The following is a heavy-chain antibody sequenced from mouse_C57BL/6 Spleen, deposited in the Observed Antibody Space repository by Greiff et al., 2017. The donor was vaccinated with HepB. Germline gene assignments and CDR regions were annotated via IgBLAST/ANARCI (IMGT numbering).Heavy chain of an antibody. D-gene: IGHD4-1*01. J-gene: IGHJ2*01. V-gene: IGHV5-4*01. Sequence: VQLKESGGGLVKPGGSLKLSCAASGFTFSSYAMSWVRQTPEKRLEWVATISDGGSYTYYPDNVKGRFTISRDNAKNNLYLQMSHLKSEDTAMYYCAREPPLGGYFDYWGQGTTLTVSS. CDR2: ISDGGSYT. CDR3: AREPPLGGYFDY. CDR1: GFTFSSYA.